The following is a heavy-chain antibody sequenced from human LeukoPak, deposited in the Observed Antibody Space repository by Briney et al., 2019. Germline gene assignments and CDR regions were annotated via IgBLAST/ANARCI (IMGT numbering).Heavy chain of an antibody. CDR1: GVSMRSYY. J-gene: IGHJ4*02. CDR3: TRGGWLRFDY. V-gene: IGHV4-59*01. Sequence: SETLSLTCTVSGVSMRSYYWSWIRQPPGKGLEWIGYVFSSGSTDYNPSLKSRVTMSLVTSRNQFSLNLRSVTAADTAVYYCTRGGWLRFDYWGQGILVTVSS. CDR2: VFSSGST. D-gene: IGHD5-12*01.